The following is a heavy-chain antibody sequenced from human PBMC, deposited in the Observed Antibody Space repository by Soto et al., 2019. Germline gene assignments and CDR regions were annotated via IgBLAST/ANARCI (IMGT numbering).Heavy chain of an antibody. D-gene: IGHD2-15*01. V-gene: IGHV3-11*05. Sequence: QVQLVESGGGLVKPGGSLRLSCAASGFTFSDYYMSWIRQAPGKGLEWVSYISSSSSYTNYADSVKGRFTISRDSAKNSLYLQMNSLRAEDTAGYYCARDLRYCSGGSCFRGTFDLWGQGTMVTVSS. CDR2: ISSSSSYT. CDR1: GFTFSDYY. J-gene: IGHJ3*01. CDR3: ARDLRYCSGGSCFRGTFDL.